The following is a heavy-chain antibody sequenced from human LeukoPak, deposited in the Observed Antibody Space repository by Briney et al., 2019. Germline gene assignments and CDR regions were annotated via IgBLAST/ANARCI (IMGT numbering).Heavy chain of an antibody. Sequence: PSETLSLTCTVSNYSISSAYYWGWIRQPPGKGLEWIGRIYTSGSTNYNPSLKSRVTMSVDTSKNQFSLKLSSVTAADTAVYYCARGAPPRITMVRGVGDFDYWGQGTLVTVSS. V-gene: IGHV4-38-2*02. CDR1: NYSISSAYY. D-gene: IGHD3-10*01. CDR3: ARGAPPRITMVRGVGDFDY. CDR2: IYTSGST. J-gene: IGHJ4*02.